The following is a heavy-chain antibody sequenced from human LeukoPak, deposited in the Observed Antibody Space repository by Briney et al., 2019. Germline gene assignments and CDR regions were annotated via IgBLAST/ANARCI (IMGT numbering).Heavy chain of an antibody. D-gene: IGHD6-13*01. V-gene: IGHV3-23*01. Sequence: GGSLRLSCATSGLSFSSYVMSWVRQAPGKGLEWFSSISDSGSSTYYADSVKGRFTISRDNPKNTLYLQMNSLRAEDTAIYYCAKDRGYSSSWGHGDWGQGTLVTVSS. J-gene: IGHJ4*02. CDR1: GLSFSSYV. CDR2: ISDSGSST. CDR3: AKDRGYSSSWGHGD.